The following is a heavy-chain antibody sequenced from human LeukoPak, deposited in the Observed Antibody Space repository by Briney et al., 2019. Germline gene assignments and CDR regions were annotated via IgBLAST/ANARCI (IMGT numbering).Heavy chain of an antibody. CDR2: ISAYNGNT. V-gene: IGHV1-18*04. D-gene: IGHD5-12*01. CDR1: GYTFTSYG. Sequence: SVKVSCKPSGYTFTSYGISWVRQAPGQGLEWMGWISAYNGNTNYAQKLQGRVTMTTDTSPSTAYMELRSLRSDGTAVYYCARYPEYSGYVTDFDFWGQGTLVTVSS. J-gene: IGHJ4*02. CDR3: ARYPEYSGYVTDFDF.